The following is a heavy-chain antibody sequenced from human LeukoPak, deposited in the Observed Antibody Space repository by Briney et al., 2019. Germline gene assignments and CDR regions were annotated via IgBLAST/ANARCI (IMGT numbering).Heavy chain of an antibody. CDR3: ATEPIYSGSYRSDY. CDR1: GYTLTELS. J-gene: IGHJ4*02. D-gene: IGHD1-26*01. V-gene: IGHV1-24*01. Sequence: ASVKVSCKVSGYTLTELSMHWVRQAPGKGLEWMGGFDPEDGETIYAQKFQGRVTMAEDTSTDTAYMELSSLRSEDTAVYYCATEPIYSGSYRSDYWGQGTLVTVSS. CDR2: FDPEDGET.